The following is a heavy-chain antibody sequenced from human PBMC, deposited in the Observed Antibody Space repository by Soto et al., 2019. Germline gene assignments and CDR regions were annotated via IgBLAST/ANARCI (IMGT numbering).Heavy chain of an antibody. CDR1: GGSFSGYY. D-gene: IGHD3-10*01. CDR3: ARLSGPGNWFDP. Sequence: LSLTCAVYGGSFSGYYWSWIRQPPGKGLEWIGEINHSGSTNYNPSLKSRVTISVDTSKNQFSLKLSSVTAADTAVYYCARLSGPGNWFDPWGQGTLVTVSS. V-gene: IGHV4-34*01. CDR2: INHSGST. J-gene: IGHJ5*02.